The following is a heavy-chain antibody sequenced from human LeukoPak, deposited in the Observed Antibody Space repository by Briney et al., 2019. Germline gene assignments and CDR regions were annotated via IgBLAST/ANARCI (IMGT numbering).Heavy chain of an antibody. CDR3: ASGYDLSFFYY. CDR1: GFTFSSYS. D-gene: IGHD5-12*01. CDR2: ISTSSSYI. Sequence: GGSLRLSCGASGFTFSSYSMNWVRQAPGKGLEWVSSISTSSSYIYYADSVKGRFTISRDNAENSLYLQMNRLRAEDTAVYYCASGYDLSFFYYWGQGTLVTASS. J-gene: IGHJ4*02. V-gene: IGHV3-21*04.